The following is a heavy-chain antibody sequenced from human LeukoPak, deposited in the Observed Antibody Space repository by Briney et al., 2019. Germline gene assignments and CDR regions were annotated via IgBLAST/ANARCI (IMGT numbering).Heavy chain of an antibody. CDR2: IYTSGST. CDR3: ARDETGTRHFDY. J-gene: IGHJ4*02. CDR1: GGSISTYY. V-gene: IGHV4-4*07. Sequence: SETLSLTSTVSGGSISTYYWSWIRQPAGKGLEWIGRIYTSGSTNYNPSLKSRVTMSIDTSKNQFSLKLSSVTAADTAVYYCARDETGTRHFDYWGQGTLVTVSS. D-gene: IGHD1-1*01.